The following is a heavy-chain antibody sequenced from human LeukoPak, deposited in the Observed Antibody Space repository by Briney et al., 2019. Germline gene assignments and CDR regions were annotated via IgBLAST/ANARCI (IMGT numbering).Heavy chain of an antibody. V-gene: IGHV1-69*06. J-gene: IGHJ4*02. CDR1: VGTLSSYA. D-gene: IGHD3-9*01. CDR3: AREGDILTCYFDF. CDR2: IIPIFGTA. Sequence: SVNVSCQGSVGTLSSYAISWVRQAPAQGLEWMGGIIPIFGTANYAQKFQGRVTITADKSTSTAYMELSSLRSEDTAVYYCAREGDILTCYFDFWGQGTLVTVSS.